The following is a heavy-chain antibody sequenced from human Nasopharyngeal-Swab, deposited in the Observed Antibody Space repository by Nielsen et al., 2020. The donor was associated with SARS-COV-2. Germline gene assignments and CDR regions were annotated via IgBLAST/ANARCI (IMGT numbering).Heavy chain of an antibody. J-gene: IGHJ6*02. CDR3: AKDRSSSWYYFYGMDV. V-gene: IGHV3-30*18. CDR2: ISYDGSNK. Sequence: WIRQPPRKGLEWVAVISYDGSNKYYADSVKGRFTISRGNSKNTLDLQMNSLTTDDTAVYYCAKDRSSSWYYFYGMDVWGQGTTVTVSS. D-gene: IGHD6-13*01.